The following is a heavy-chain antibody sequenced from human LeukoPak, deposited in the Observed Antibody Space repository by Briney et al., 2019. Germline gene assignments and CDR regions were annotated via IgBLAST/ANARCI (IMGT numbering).Heavy chain of an antibody. CDR2: IYYSGST. CDR3: ASPRTIFAVVRAFDI. CDR1: GDSISIGDYR. Sequence: PSETLSLTCSVSGDSISIGDYRWSWIRQPPGKGLEWIGYIYYSGSTYYNPSLKSRVTISVDTSKNQFSLKLSSVTAADTAVYYCASPRTIFAVVRAFDIWGQGTMVTVSS. V-gene: IGHV4-30-4*01. J-gene: IGHJ3*02. D-gene: IGHD3-3*01.